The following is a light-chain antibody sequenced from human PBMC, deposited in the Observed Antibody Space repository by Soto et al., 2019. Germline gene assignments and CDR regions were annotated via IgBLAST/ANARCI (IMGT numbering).Light chain of an antibody. Sequence: EIVLTQSPLSLSVTPGQPASISCKSSQGLVYSDVETYLYWYLLKSGQPPQLLISEVSNRFSGVSDRFSGSGSGTDFKLKISRVDVGDVGVYYCMQSIQLPSAFGQGTRLEIK. V-gene: IGKV2D-29*01. CDR1: QGLVYSDVETY. CDR3: MQSIQLPSA. J-gene: IGKJ5*01. CDR2: EVS.